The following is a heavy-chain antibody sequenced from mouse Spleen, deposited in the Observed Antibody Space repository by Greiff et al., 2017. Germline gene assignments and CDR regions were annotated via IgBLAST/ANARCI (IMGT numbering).Heavy chain of an antibody. Sequence: VMLVESGAELAKPGASVKMSCKASGYTFTSYWMHWVKQRPGQGLEWIGYINPSTGYTEYNQKFKDKATLTADKSSSTAYMQLSSLTSEDSAVYYCARDTGTQFAYWGQGTLVTVSA. D-gene: IGHD4-1*01. V-gene: IGHV1-7*01. J-gene: IGHJ3*01. CDR2: INPSTGYT. CDR3: ARDTGTQFAY. CDR1: GYTFTSYW.